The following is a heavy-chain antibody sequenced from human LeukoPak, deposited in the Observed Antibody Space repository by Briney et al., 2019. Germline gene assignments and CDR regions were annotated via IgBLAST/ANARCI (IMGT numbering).Heavy chain of an antibody. CDR2: INLSGGAT. CDR3: ARGTTGYDILTGHYQSFLQH. V-gene: IGHV1-46*01. Sequence: EASLKVSCKASGYTFTSYYMHWVRQAPGQGLEWMGIINLSGGATSYAQKFQGRVTMTRDTSTSTVYMEVSSLRSEDTAVYYCARGTTGYDILTGHYQSFLQHWGQGTLVTVSS. J-gene: IGHJ1*01. CDR1: GYTFTSYY. D-gene: IGHD3-9*01.